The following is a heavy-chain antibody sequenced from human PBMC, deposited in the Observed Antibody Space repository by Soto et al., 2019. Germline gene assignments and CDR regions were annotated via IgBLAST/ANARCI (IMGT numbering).Heavy chain of an antibody. Sequence: ASVKVSCKASHYIFTSYGLTWVRRAPGQGLEWMGWINAYNGNTNYAQNFQGRLTMTTETSTSTAYLEVRSLTSDDTAVYYCARSSSPAGTFDIWGQGTMVT. CDR3: ARSSSPAGTFDI. CDR2: INAYNGNT. CDR1: HYIFTSYG. V-gene: IGHV1-18*04. J-gene: IGHJ3*02. D-gene: IGHD2-2*01.